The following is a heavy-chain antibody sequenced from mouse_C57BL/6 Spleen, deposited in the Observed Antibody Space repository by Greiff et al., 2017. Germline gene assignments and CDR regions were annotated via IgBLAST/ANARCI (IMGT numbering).Heavy chain of an antibody. CDR1: GYTFTDYE. J-gene: IGHJ1*03. D-gene: IGHD1-1*01. CDR3: TRTTEGYFDV. CDR2: IDPETGGT. V-gene: IGHV1-15*01. Sequence: VQLQQSGAELVRPGASVTLSCKASGYTFTDYEMHWVKQTPVHGLEWIGAIDPETGGTAYNQKFKGKAILTADKSSSTAYMELRSLTSEDSAVYYCTRTTEGYFDVWGKGTTVTVSS.